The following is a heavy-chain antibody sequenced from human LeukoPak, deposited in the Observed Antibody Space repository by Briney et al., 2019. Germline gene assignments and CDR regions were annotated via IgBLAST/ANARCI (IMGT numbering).Heavy chain of an antibody. J-gene: IGHJ5*02. D-gene: IGHD3-10*01. CDR2: IIPNLGIA. CDR1: GGTFSSYA. Sequence: SVKVSCKASGGTFSSYAISWVRQAPGQGLEWMGRIIPNLGIANYAQKFQGRVTITADESTSTAYMELSSLRSEDTAVYYCARDPGNYGSGSYRTKNWFDPWGQGTLVTVSS. V-gene: IGHV1-69*04. CDR3: ARDPGNYGSGSYRTKNWFDP.